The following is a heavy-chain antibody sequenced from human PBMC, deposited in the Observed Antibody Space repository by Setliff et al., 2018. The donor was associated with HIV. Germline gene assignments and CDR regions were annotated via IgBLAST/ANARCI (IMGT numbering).Heavy chain of an antibody. Sequence: KSSETLSLTCTASGGSVSNYYWTWIRQSAGKGLEWIGHINTSGSTKYNPSLKSRLTMSVDSSGNQFSLTLTSVTAADTAVYYCARQKKSSSWSPNDYWGQGTLVTVSS. D-gene: IGHD2-2*01. CDR3: ARQKKSSSWSPNDY. J-gene: IGHJ4*02. CDR1: GGSVSNYY. V-gene: IGHV4-4*07. CDR2: INTSGST.